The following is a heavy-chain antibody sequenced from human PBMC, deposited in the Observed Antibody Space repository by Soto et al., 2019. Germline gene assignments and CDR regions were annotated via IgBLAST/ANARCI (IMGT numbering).Heavy chain of an antibody. CDR2: IIPIFGTA. CDR3: ARSRYYYDSSGYSADEHYYGMDV. J-gene: IGHJ6*02. Sequence: ASVKVSCKASGGTFSSYAISWVRQAPGQGLEWMGGIIPIFGTANYAQKFQGRVTITADESTSTAYMELSSLRSEDTAVYYCARSRYYYDSSGYSADEHYYGMDVWGQGTTVTVS. CDR1: GGTFSSYA. V-gene: IGHV1-69*13. D-gene: IGHD3-22*01.